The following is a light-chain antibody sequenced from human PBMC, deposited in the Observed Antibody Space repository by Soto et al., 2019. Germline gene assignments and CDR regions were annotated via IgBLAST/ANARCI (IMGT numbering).Light chain of an antibody. CDR2: DAS. Sequence: EIVLTQSPGTLSLSPGERATLSCRASQSVSNNYLAWYQQKPGQAPSLLIYDASSRATGIPDRFSGSGSGTDFTLPIGRLEPEYFAMYYCQQYGSSAPITFGQGTRLEIE. J-gene: IGKJ5*01. V-gene: IGKV3-20*01. CDR3: QQYGSSAPIT. CDR1: QSVSNNY.